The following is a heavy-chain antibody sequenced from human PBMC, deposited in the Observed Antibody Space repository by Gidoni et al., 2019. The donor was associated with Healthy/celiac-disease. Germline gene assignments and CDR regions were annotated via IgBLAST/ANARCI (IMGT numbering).Heavy chain of an antibody. D-gene: IGHD5-18*01. Sequence: QVQLQESGPGLVKPSQTLSLTCTVSGGSISSGGYYWSWIRQHPGKGLEWIGYIYYSGSTYYNPSLKSRVTISVDTSKNQFSLKLSSVTAADTAVYYCARGDTSGYSYGSFDYWGQGTLVTVSS. CDR1: GGSISSGGYY. V-gene: IGHV4-31*03. CDR3: ARGDTSGYSYGSFDY. CDR2: IYYSGST. J-gene: IGHJ4*02.